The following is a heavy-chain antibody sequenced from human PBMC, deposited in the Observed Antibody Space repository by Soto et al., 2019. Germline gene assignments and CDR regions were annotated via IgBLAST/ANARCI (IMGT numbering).Heavy chain of an antibody. J-gene: IGHJ4*02. CDR2: IYCGDSDA. V-gene: IGHV5-51*01. CDR3: ARREYSGYEFFDL. D-gene: IGHD5-12*01. Sequence: GESLKISCKASGYNFPKYWIGWVRQMPGKGLEWMGIIYCGDSDAKYSPSFEGQVTISADQSNNFVYLQWSSLKASDTAIYYCARREYSGYEFFDLWGQGTLVTVSS. CDR1: GYNFPKYW.